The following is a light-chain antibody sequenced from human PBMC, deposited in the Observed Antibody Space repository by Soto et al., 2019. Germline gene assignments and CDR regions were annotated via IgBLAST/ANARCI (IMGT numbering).Light chain of an antibody. CDR2: GAS. V-gene: IGKV3-15*01. CDR1: LSVNSN. Sequence: EVELTQFPATLSVSPGERATLSCRASLSVNSNLAWYQQRPGQPPRLLIYGASTRATGIPARFSGSGSGTDFILTIASLQSEDFAVYFCQQYNNWPPWTFGQGTKVEIK. CDR3: QQYNNWPPWT. J-gene: IGKJ1*01.